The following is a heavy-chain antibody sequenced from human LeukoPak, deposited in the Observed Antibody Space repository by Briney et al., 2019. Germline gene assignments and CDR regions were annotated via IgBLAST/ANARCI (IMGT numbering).Heavy chain of an antibody. Sequence: SETLSLTCTVSGGSISSYYWSWLRQPPGKGLEWIGYIYYSGSTNYIPSLKSRVTISVDTYKIQFSLKLSSVTAADTAVYYWARHLYSSGSPFDLWGQGTMVTVSS. CDR3: ARHLYSSGSPFDL. J-gene: IGHJ3*01. CDR1: GGSISSYY. D-gene: IGHD6-19*01. V-gene: IGHV4-59*08. CDR2: IYYSGST.